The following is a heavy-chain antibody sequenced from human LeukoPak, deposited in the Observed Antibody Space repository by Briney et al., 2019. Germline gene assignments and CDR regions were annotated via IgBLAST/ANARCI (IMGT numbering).Heavy chain of an antibody. J-gene: IGHJ4*02. D-gene: IGHD5-12*01. V-gene: IGHV1-2*02. Sequence: ASVKVSCKASGYTFTSYYMHWVRQAPGQGLEWMGWINPNSGGTNYAQKFQGRVTMTRDTSISTAYMELSRLRSDDTAVYYCASYRRGGYDSGYFDYWGQGTLVTVSS. CDR2: INPNSGGT. CDR1: GYTFTSYY. CDR3: ASYRRGGYDSGYFDY.